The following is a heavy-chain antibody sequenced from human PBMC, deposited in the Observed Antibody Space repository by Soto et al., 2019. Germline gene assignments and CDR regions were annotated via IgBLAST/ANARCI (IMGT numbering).Heavy chain of an antibody. CDR3: ARDEIYAHYYDSSGPPGY. J-gene: IGHJ4*02. Sequence: QVQLVQSGAEVKKPGASVKVSCKASGYTFTSYGISWVRQAPGQGLEWMGWISAYNGNTNYAQKLQGRVTMTTDTATSTAYMELRSLRSDDTAVYYCARDEIYAHYYDSSGPPGYWGQGTLVTVSS. CDR2: ISAYNGNT. V-gene: IGHV1-18*01. D-gene: IGHD3-22*01. CDR1: GYTFTSYG.